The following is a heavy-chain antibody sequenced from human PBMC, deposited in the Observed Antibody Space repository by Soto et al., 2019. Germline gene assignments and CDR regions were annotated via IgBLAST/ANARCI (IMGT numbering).Heavy chain of an antibody. V-gene: IGHV4-31*03. Sequence: QVQLQESGPGLVKPSQTLSLTCTVSSGSISSGGYYWSWIRQHPGKGLEWIGYIYYSGSTYYNPSLKSRVTISVDTSENQFSLKLSSVTAADTAVYYCARGVTLVRGVIHTPYFDYWGQGALVTVSS. CDR3: ARGVTLVRGVIHTPYFDY. CDR2: IYYSGST. CDR1: SGSISSGGYY. J-gene: IGHJ4*02. D-gene: IGHD3-10*01.